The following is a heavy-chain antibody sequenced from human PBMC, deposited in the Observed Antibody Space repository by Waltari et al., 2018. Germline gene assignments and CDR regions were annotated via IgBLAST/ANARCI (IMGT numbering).Heavy chain of an antibody. CDR2: INPNSGGT. V-gene: IGHV1-2*06. Sequence: QVQLVQSGAEVKKPGASVKVSCKAYGYTVTGYYMHWVRQAPGQGLEWMGRINPNSGGTNYAQTFQGRVTMTRDTSISTAYMELSRLRSDDTAVYYCARVERYFSGGSCYSEDYYYYGMDVWGQGTTVTVSS. J-gene: IGHJ6*02. CDR1: GYTVTGYY. D-gene: IGHD2-15*01. CDR3: ARVERYFSGGSCYSEDYYYYGMDV.